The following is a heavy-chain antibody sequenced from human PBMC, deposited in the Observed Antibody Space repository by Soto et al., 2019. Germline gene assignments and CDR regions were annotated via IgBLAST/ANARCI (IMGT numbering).Heavy chain of an antibody. J-gene: IGHJ4*02. CDR1: GGTFSSYA. CDR3: AGSPGPYGDYLLSFTRGRYYFDY. Sequence: QVQLVQSGAEVKKPGSSVKVSCKASGGTFSSYAISWVRQAPGQGLEWMGGSIPIFGTANYAQTFQGRVTLNADASTSTAYLELSSLRSEHEALYYGAGSPGPYGDYLLSFTRGRYYFDYCGQRTLVTPCS. V-gene: IGHV1-69*01. CDR2: SIPIFGTA. D-gene: IGHD4-17*01.